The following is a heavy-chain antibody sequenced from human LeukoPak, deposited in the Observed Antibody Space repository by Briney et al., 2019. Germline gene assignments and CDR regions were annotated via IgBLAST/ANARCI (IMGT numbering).Heavy chain of an antibody. CDR2: NSYSGSS. V-gene: IGHV4-30-4*08. J-gene: IGHJ4*02. Sequence: PSETLSLTCTVSGGSIIIGDYSWSWIRQPPGKGLEWIGSNSYSGSSYCNPSLKSRVTISVDTSKNQFSLKLSSVTAADTAVYYCARGFGGMYSSSPFDYWGQGTLVTVSS. D-gene: IGHD6-6*01. CDR1: GGSIIIGDYS. CDR3: ARGFGGMYSSSPFDY.